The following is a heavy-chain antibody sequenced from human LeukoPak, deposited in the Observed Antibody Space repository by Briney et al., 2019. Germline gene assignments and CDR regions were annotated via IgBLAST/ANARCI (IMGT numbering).Heavy chain of an antibody. CDR1: GFTFSSYA. CDR3: AKRRRHGDSLDY. J-gene: IGHJ4*02. CDR2: ISGSGGST. Sequence: GGSLRLSCAASGFTFSSYAMSRVRQAPGKGLEWVSAISGSGGSTYYADSVKGRFTISRDNSKNTLYLQMNSLRAEDTAVYYCAKRRRHGDSLDYWGQGTLVTVSS. D-gene: IGHD4-17*01. V-gene: IGHV3-23*01.